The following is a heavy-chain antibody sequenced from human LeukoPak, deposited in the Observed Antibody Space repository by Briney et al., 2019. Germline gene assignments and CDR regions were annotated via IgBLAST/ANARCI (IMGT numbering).Heavy chain of an antibody. J-gene: IGHJ4*02. CDR2: IYYSGST. CDR3: ARPQSGSRFKFDY. Sequence: SETLSLTCTVSGXSISSYYWSWIRQPTGEGLEWIGYIYYSGSTDYNPSLKSRVTMSVDTSKNQFSLKLNSVTAADTAVYYCARPQSGSRFKFDYWGQGTLVTVSS. D-gene: IGHD1-26*01. V-gene: IGHV4-59*08. CDR1: GXSISSYY.